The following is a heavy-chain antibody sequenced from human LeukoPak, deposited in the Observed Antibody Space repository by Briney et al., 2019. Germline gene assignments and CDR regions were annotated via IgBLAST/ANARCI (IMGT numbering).Heavy chain of an antibody. D-gene: IGHD4-17*01. J-gene: IGHJ4*02. V-gene: IGHV1-2*06. CDR3: ARAVTTVTNFDY. CDR1: GYTFTGSY. Sequence: ASVKVSCKASGYTFTGSYMHWVRQAPGQGLEWMGRINPNSGGTNYAQKFQGRVTMTRDTSISTAYMELSRLRSDDTAVYYCARAVTTVTNFDYWGQGTLVTVSS. CDR2: INPNSGGT.